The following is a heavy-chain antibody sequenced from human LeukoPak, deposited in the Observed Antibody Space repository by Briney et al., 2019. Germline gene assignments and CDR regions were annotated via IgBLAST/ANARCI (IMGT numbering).Heavy chain of an antibody. D-gene: IGHD6-13*01. J-gene: IGHJ4*02. CDR1: GFTFSNHW. CDR3: ARGIAAAGTFDH. CDR2: IKQDGSEK. V-gene: IGHV3-7*04. Sequence: GGSLRLSCAASGFTFSNHWMNWVRQAPGKGLEWVANIKQDGSEKYYVDSVKGRFTISRDNAKNSLYLQLNSLRADDTAVYYCARGIAAAGTFDHWGQGTLVTVSS.